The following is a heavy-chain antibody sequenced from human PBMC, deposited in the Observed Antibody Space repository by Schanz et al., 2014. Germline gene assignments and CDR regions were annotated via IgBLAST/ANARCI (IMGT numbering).Heavy chain of an antibody. CDR3: ARLYCSTPGCYVSPNGFAKDY. CDR2: INQSGDT. CDR1: GGSFSGYY. D-gene: IGHD2-2*01. J-gene: IGHJ4*02. Sequence: QVQLQQWGAGLLKPSETLSLTCAVSGGSFSGYYWSWIRQPPDTGLEWIGEINQSGDTNYNPSLKSRVTIPVDTSNNQFPRKLRSVTAADTAVYYCARLYCSTPGCYVSPNGFAKDYWGQGTLVTVSS. V-gene: IGHV4-34*01.